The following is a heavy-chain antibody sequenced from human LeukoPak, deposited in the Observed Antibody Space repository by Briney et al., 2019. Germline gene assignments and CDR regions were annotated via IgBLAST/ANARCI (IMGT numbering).Heavy chain of an antibody. J-gene: IGHJ4*02. CDR1: GGSFSGYY. V-gene: IGHV4-34*01. Sequence: PSETLSLTCAVYGGSFSGYYWSWIRQPPGKGLEWIGEINHSGSTNYNPSLKSRVTISVDTSKNQFSLKLSSVTAADTAVYYCARRGKDGYNYWYFDYWGQGTLVTVSS. CDR3: ARRGKDGYNYWYFDY. CDR2: INHSGST. D-gene: IGHD5-24*01.